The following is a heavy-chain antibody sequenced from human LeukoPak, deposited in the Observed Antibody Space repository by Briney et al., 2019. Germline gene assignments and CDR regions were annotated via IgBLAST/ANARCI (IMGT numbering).Heavy chain of an antibody. D-gene: IGHD3-10*01. CDR2: ISGSGGGT. CDR1: GFTFSTYA. CDR3: ARSIYASGSYYAFDI. V-gene: IGHV3-23*01. Sequence: GGSLRLSCAASGFTFSTYAMSWVRRSPGNGLEWVSDISGSGGGTYYADSVKGRFTISRDNSKNTLSLQMNSMRAEDTAVFYCARSIYASGSYYAFDIWGQGTMVTVSS. J-gene: IGHJ3*02.